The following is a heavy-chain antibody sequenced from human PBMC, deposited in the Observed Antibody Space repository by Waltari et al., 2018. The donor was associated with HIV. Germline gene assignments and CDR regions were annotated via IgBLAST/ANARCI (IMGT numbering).Heavy chain of an antibody. D-gene: IGHD3-22*01. CDR2: IYYSGRT. CDR3: ARTTYYYDSSGYYAIAPIDY. J-gene: IGHJ4*02. V-gene: IGHV4-39*01. Sequence: QLQLQESDPGLVKPSETLSLTCTVSGGSISSSSYYWGWIRQPPGKGLEWIGSIYYSGRTYYNPSLKSRVTISVDTSKNQFSLKLSSVTAADTAVYYCARTTYYYDSSGYYAIAPIDYWGQGTLVTVSS. CDR1: GGSISSSSYY.